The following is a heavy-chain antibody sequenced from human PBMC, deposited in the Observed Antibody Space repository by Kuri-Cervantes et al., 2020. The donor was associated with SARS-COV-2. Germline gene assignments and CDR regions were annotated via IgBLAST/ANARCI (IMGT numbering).Heavy chain of an antibody. Sequence: GGSLRLSCLACALTFSSYERNWVRQAPGKGLEWVSYIGSSGSTIYYADSVKGRFTIPRDNAKNSLYLQMNSLRAEDTAVYYCARYCSSTSCHRRPGVFDYWGQGTLVTVSS. CDR1: ALTFSSYE. D-gene: IGHD2-2*01. CDR2: IGSSGSTI. CDR3: ARYCSSTSCHRRPGVFDY. V-gene: IGHV3-48*03. J-gene: IGHJ4*02.